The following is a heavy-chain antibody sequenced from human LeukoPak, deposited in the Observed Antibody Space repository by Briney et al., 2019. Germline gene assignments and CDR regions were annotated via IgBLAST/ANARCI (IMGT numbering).Heavy chain of an antibody. CDR3: ATYRQVLLPFES. V-gene: IGHV3-7*03. CDR1: GFTFTNNF. Sequence: QPGGSLRLSCAASGFTFTNNFMSWVRQVPGKGLEWVANIKQDGSETTYADSVRGRFTISRDNSKSTLSLQMNSLRAEDTAIYYCATYRQVLLPFESWGQGTLVTVSS. D-gene: IGHD2-8*02. J-gene: IGHJ4*02. CDR2: IKQDGSET.